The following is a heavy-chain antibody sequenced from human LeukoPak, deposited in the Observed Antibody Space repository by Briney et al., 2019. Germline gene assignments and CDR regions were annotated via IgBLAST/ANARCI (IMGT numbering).Heavy chain of an antibody. D-gene: IGHD3-22*01. CDR1: GFTFSSYE. J-gene: IGHJ6*02. V-gene: IGHV3-48*03. Sequence: GGSLRLSCVVSGFTFSSYEMNCVRQAPGKGLEWVSYISGSGRTIFYADSVKGRFTISRDNAKNSLYLQMNSLRAEDTAVYYCARDSYYYDSSDYYYGGYYSYYGMDVWGQGTTVTVSS. CDR3: ARDSYYYDSSDYYYGGYYSYYGMDV. CDR2: ISGSGRTI.